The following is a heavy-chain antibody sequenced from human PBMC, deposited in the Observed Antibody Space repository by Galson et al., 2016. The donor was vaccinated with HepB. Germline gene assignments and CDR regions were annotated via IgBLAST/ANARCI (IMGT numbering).Heavy chain of an antibody. CDR3: ARDHADTSILNFAFDI. V-gene: IGHV1-69*13. D-gene: IGHD5-18*01. Sequence: SVKVSCKASGGNFRIYAISWVRQAPGQGLEWMGRIIPIFGTTNYAQKFQGRVTITADESTNTAYIELNSLRSEDTAVYYCARDHADTSILNFAFDIWGQGTMVTVSS. CDR2: IIPIFGTT. J-gene: IGHJ3*02. CDR1: GGNFRIYA.